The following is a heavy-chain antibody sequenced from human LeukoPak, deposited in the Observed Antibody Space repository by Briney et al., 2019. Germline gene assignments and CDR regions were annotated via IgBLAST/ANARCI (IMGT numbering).Heavy chain of an antibody. Sequence: ETLSLTCTVSGGSISSYYWSWIRQPPGKGLEWIGYIYYSGSTNYNPSLKSRVTISVDTSKNQFSLKLRSLTAADTAVYYCARHVGYGNNWFDPWGQGTLVPVSS. CDR3: ARHVGYGNNWFDP. CDR1: GGSISSYY. D-gene: IGHD5-18*01. V-gene: IGHV4-59*08. CDR2: IYYSGST. J-gene: IGHJ5*02.